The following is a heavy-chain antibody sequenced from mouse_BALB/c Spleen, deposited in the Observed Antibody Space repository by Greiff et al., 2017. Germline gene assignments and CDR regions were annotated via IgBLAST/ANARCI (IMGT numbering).Heavy chain of an antibody. V-gene: IGHV1-7*01. D-gene: IGHD2-2*01. CDR1: GYTFTSYW. CDR2: INPSTGYT. Sequence: QVQLQQSGAELAKPGASVKMSCKASGYTFTSYWMHWVKQRPGQGLEGIGYINPSTGYTEYNQKFKDKATLTAYKSSSTAYMQLSSLPSEDSAVYYCARGGGNDDMDYWGQGTSVTVSS. J-gene: IGHJ4*01. CDR3: ARGGGNDDMDY.